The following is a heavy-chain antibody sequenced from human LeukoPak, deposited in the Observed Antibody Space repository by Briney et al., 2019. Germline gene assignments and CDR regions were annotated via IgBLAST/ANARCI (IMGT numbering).Heavy chain of an antibody. Sequence: GASVKVSCKASGYTFTGYYMHWVRQAPGQGLEWMGWINPNSGGTNYAQKFQGRVTMTRDTSISTAYMELRSLRSDDTAVYYCARDRYGVRSGSCDYWGQGTLVTVSS. CDR2: INPNSGGT. CDR3: ARDRYGVRSGSCDY. D-gene: IGHD1-26*01. V-gene: IGHV1-2*02. J-gene: IGHJ4*02. CDR1: GYTFTGYY.